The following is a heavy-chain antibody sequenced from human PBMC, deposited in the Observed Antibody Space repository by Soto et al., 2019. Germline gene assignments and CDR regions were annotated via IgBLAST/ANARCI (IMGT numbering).Heavy chain of an antibody. D-gene: IGHD6-19*01. CDR2: INPNSGGT. Sequence: ASVKVSCKASGYTFTGYYMHWVRQAPGQGLEWMGWINPNSGGTNYAQKFQGRVTMTRDTSISTAYMELSRLRSDDTAVYYCARDPFAVANIDYWGRGTLVTVSS. V-gene: IGHV1-2*02. CDR1: GYTFTGYY. CDR3: ARDPFAVANIDY. J-gene: IGHJ4*02.